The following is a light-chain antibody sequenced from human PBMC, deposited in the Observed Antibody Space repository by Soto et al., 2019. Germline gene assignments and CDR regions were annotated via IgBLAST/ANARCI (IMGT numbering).Light chain of an antibody. J-gene: IGKJ1*01. Sequence: DIVLTQSPGTLSLSPGERATLSCRASQSVYSNSLAWYQQKPGQAPRLLIYGASSRATGIPDRFSGSGSGTDFTLTISRLEPEDFAVYYCEQYGSYPLTFGQGTKVEIK. CDR2: GAS. CDR1: QSVYSNS. V-gene: IGKV3-20*01. CDR3: EQYGSYPLT.